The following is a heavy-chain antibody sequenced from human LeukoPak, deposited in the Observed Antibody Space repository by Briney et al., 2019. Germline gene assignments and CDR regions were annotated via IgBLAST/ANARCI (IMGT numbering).Heavy chain of an antibody. V-gene: IGHV3-7*01. D-gene: IGHD1-26*01. CDR2: IKVDGSEK. J-gene: IGHJ4*02. CDR1: GFTLSGYW. CDR3: ARDPTSGSHPHFDF. Sequence: PGGSLRLSCAASGFTLSGYWMSWVRQAPGKGLEWVANIKVDGSEKNYVDSVKGRLTISRDNAKNSLYLQMNSLRGEDTAVYYCARDPTSGSHPHFDFWGQGILVTVSS.